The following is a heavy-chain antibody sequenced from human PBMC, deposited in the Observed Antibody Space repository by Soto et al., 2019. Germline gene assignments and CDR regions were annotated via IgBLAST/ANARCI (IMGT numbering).Heavy chain of an antibody. CDR3: VRDYCSSPSCSFDY. Sequence: PVGSLRLSCVASGFSFSNKAMNWVRQAPGKGLEWVSSIRGSGGRPFYADSVKGRFSLSRDNSKNTLSLQMNSLRVEDTAVYYCVRDYCSSPSCSFDYWGQGTLVTVSS. CDR2: IRGSGGRP. V-gene: IGHV3-23*01. D-gene: IGHD2-2*01. J-gene: IGHJ4*02. CDR1: GFSFSNKA.